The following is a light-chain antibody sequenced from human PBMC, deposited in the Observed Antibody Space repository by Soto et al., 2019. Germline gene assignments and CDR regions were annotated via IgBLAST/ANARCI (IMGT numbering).Light chain of an antibody. J-gene: IGLJ1*01. V-gene: IGLV2-23*01. CDR3: CSYAGSSTYV. CDR2: EGS. Sequence: SVRTQPPSESGAPGQRVTISCTGSSSNIGAGYDVSWYQQHPGKAPKLMIYEGSKRPSGVSNRFSGSKSGNTASLTISGLQAEDEADYYCCSYAGSSTYVFGTGTKVTVL. CDR1: SSNIGAGYD.